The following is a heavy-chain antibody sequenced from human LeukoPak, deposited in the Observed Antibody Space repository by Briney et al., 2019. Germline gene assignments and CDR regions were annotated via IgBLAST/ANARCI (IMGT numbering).Heavy chain of an antibody. CDR3: ATSGYLTPLDY. Sequence: ASVKVSCKASGGTFSSYAISWVRQAPGQGLEWMGGFDPEDGETIYAQKFQGRVTMTEDTSTDTAYMELSSLRSEDTAVYYCATSGYLTPLDYWGQGTLVTVSS. V-gene: IGHV1-24*01. D-gene: IGHD3-16*02. CDR2: FDPEDGET. CDR1: GGTFSSYA. J-gene: IGHJ4*02.